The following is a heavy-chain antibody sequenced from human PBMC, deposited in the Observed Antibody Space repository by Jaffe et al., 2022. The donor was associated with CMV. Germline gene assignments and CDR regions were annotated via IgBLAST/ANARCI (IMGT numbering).Heavy chain of an antibody. Sequence: EVQLLESGGGLVQPGGSLRLSCAASGFTFSSYPLSWVRQAPGKGLEWVSAISGNSDRTYYADSVKGRFTISRDNSKNTLYLQMNSLRVEDTARYYCAKAMYTGIWYRFDPWGQGTLVTVSS. CDR3: AKAMYTGIWYRFDP. CDR2: ISGNSDRT. V-gene: IGHV3-23*01. CDR1: GFTFSSYP. D-gene: IGHD6-13*01. J-gene: IGHJ5*02.